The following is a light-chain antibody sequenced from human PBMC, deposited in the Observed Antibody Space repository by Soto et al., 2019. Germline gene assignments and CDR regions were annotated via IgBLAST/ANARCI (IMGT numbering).Light chain of an antibody. CDR2: GAS. CDR1: ESVSDIY. V-gene: IGKV3-20*01. Sequence: VLTQSPGTLSLSPGDRATLSCRASESVSDIYIAWYQQKPGQSPRLVVYGASNRAAGIPDRFSGSGSGTDFTLTISRLEPEDFAVYYRHQYGRTLGQGTKVDIK. J-gene: IGKJ1*01. CDR3: HQYGRT.